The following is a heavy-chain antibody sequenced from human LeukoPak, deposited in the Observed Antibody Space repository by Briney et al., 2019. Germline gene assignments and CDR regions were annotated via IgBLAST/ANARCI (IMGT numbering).Heavy chain of an antibody. CDR3: ARDRKRFSGTYYYYYGLDV. V-gene: IGHV4-59*01. Sequence: SETLSLTCSVSGDSINDYYWSWIRQPPGKGLEWVGYIYYSGSTIYNPSLRSRLTISIDTSKNQFSLKSKSVTAADTAVYYRARDRKRFSGTYYYYYGLDVWGQGTTVTVSS. CDR1: GDSINDYY. D-gene: IGHD3-10*01. J-gene: IGHJ6*02. CDR2: IYYSGST.